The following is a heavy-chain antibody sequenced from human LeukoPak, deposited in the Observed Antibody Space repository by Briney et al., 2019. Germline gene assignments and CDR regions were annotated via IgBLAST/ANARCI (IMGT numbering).Heavy chain of an antibody. D-gene: IGHD3-10*01. J-gene: IGHJ4*02. Sequence: KPSETLSLTCAVSGGSISSGGYSWSWIRQPPGKGLEWIGYIYHSGRTYYNPSLKSRVTISIDRSKNQFSLWLSSLTAAGTAVYYCARGGGEEFGEYDVFDYWGQGTLVTVSS. CDR2: IYHSGRT. CDR3: ARGGGEEFGEYDVFDY. CDR1: GGSISSGGYS. V-gene: IGHV4-30-2*01.